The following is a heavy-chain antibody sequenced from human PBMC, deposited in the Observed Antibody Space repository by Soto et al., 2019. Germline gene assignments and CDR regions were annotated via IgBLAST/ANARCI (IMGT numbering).Heavy chain of an antibody. CDR3: VXAAPYDDLWGGYQPLDL. D-gene: IGHD3-3*01. V-gene: IGHV3-7*03. J-gene: IGHJ5*02. CDR1: GFTLTPYW. CDR2: IHQDGSER. Sequence: PGGSLRLSCAASGFTLTPYWMTWVRQAPGKGLEWVANIHQDGSERYYVDSVKGRFTISRDNTKNSVYLQMDSLRVEDTALYYCVXAAPYDDLWGGYQPLDLWGQGTPVTVSS.